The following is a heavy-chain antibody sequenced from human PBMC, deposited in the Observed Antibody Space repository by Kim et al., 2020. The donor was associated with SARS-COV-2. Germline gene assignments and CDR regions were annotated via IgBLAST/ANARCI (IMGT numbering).Heavy chain of an antibody. CDR2: ISSSSSYI. V-gene: IGHV3-21*01. CDR1: GFTFSTYS. Sequence: GGSLRLSCAASGFTFSTYSLSWVRQAPGKGLEWVSSISSSSSYIYYADSVKGRFTISRDNAKNSLYLQMNSLRVEDTAVYYCTRRAESYWYFDLWGRGTLVTVSS. CDR3: TRRAESYWYFDL. J-gene: IGHJ2*01.